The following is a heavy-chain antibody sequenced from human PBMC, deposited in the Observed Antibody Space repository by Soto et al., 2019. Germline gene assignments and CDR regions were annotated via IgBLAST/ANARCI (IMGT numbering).Heavy chain of an antibody. CDR3: ARNSLFGNCTSNNCPNWFDP. J-gene: IGHJ5*02. D-gene: IGHD2-2*03. V-gene: IGHV1-69*06. CDR2: IIPFFGTT. CDR1: GGTFITYA. Sequence: QVQLVQSGAELREPGSSVKVSCKASGGTFITYAISWVRQAPGQGLEWIGVIIPFFGTTDYAQKFQGRVTITADTSTSTVYMELSSLGSEDSAIYYCARNSLFGNCTSNNCPNWFDPWGQGTLVTVSS.